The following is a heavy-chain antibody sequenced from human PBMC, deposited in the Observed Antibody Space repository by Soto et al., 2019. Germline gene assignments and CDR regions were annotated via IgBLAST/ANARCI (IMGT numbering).Heavy chain of an antibody. D-gene: IGHD6-6*01. CDR3: AKDSLVAARYYYGMDV. CDR2: ISYDGSNK. Sequence: PGGSLRLSCAASGFTFSSYGIHWVRQAPGKGLEWVAVISYDGSNKYYADSVKGRFTISRDNSKSTLFLQMNSLRAEDTAVYYCAKDSLVAARYYYGMDVWGQGTTVTVSS. J-gene: IGHJ6*02. V-gene: IGHV3-30*18. CDR1: GFTFSSYG.